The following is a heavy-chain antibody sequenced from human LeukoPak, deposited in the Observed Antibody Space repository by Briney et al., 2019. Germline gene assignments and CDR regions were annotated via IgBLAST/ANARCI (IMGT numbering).Heavy chain of an antibody. Sequence: GGSLRLSCAASGFTFSDSYMSWIRQAPGKGLEYISYISSSGSTIYYADSVKGRFTPSRDNAKNSLSLEMNSLRAEDTAVYYCARGKYSFDYWGQGTLVTVSS. CDR2: ISSSGSTI. CDR3: ARGKYSFDY. J-gene: IGHJ4*02. CDR1: GFTFSDSY. V-gene: IGHV3-11*01.